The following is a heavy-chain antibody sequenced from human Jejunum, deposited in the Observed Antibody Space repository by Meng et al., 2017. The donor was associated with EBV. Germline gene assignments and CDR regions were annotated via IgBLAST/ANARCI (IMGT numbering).Heavy chain of an antibody. V-gene: IGHV4-61*01. CDR2: IYYSGST. J-gene: IGHJ4*02. Sequence: QLRLEEACPGRVKPSETLSLTCTVSGGSVNSGNVYWSWIRQPPGKGLEWIGYIYYSGSTNYIPSLKSRVTISLDTSKNQFSLKLSSVTAADTAVYYCAGLRYSGYDRAFDYWGQGALVTVSS. CDR1: GGSVNSGNVY. D-gene: IGHD5-12*01. CDR3: AGLRYSGYDRAFDY.